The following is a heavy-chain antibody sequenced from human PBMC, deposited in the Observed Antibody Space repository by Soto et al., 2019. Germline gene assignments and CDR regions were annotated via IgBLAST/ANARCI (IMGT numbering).Heavy chain of an antibody. CDR2: TYYRTRWYY. CDR3: DGTTSHYWYYMDV. V-gene: IGHV6-1*01. CDR1: GDSVSSNRAA. D-gene: IGHD1-7*01. J-gene: IGHJ6*03. Sequence: QVPLQESGPGLVKPSQTLSLTCVISGDSVSSNRAAWNWIRQSPTRGLEWLGRTYYRTRWYYDYAVSVRSRITVNPDTSKNQFSLQLTSVTPEDTAVYYCDGTTSHYWYYMDVWGKGTTVTVSS.